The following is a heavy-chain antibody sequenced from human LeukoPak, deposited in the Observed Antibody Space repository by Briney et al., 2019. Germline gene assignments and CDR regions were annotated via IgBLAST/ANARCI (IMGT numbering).Heavy chain of an antibody. J-gene: IGHJ4*02. Sequence: SVKVSCKASGYTFTSYAISWVRQAPGQGLEWMGGIIPIFGTANYAQKFQGRVTITADESTSTAYMELSSLRSEDTAVYYCASMGVVVAASFDYWGQGTLVTVSS. CDR3: ASMGVVVAASFDY. CDR2: IIPIFGTA. D-gene: IGHD2-15*01. CDR1: GYTFTSYA. V-gene: IGHV1-69*13.